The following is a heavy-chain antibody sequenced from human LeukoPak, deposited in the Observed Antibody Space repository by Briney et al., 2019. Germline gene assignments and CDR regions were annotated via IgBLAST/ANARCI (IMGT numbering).Heavy chain of an antibody. D-gene: IGHD3-10*01. CDR2: INYSGRP. CDR1: GYSIGSGYD. J-gene: IGHJ4*02. CDR3: ARRYGSGSSGTFDY. Sequence: SETLSLTCSVSGYSIGSGYDWAWIRQAPGKGLEWIGSINYSGRPYYNPSLKSRVTISVDTSKNQFSLKLSSVTAADTAVYYCARRYGSGSSGTFDYWGQGTLVTVSS. V-gene: IGHV4-38-2*02.